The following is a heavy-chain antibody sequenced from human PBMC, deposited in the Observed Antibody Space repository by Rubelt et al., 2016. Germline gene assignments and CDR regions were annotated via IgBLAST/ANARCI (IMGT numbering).Heavy chain of an antibody. CDR1: GGSIDSGDHF. CDR2: IYPSGRT. D-gene: IGHD1-14*01. J-gene: IGHJ5*02. CDR3: ARLTRDYSDDKIIAGGGNWFDP. Sequence: QVQLQESGPGLVKASQTLSLTCTVSGGSIDSGDHFWSWMRQHPGKGLEWIGYIYPSGRTNYSPSLRSRVSLSVDTSTNQFSLKLSSVTAADTAVYYCARLTRDYSDDKIIAGGGNWFDPWGQGTLVTVAS. V-gene: IGHV4-31*03.